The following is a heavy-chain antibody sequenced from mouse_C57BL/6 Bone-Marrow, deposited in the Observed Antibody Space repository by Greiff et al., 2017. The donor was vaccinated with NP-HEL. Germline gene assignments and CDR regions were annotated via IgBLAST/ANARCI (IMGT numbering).Heavy chain of an antibody. CDR2: IDPSDSYT. CDR1: GYTFTSYW. Sequence: QVQLQQPGAELVMPGASVKLSCKASGYTFTSYWMHWVKQRPGHGLEWIGEIDPSDSYTNYNQKFKGKSTLTVDKSSSTAYMQLSSLTSEDSAVYYCARDYDHDGFAYWGQGTLVTVSA. D-gene: IGHD2-4*01. V-gene: IGHV1-69*01. CDR3: ARDYDHDGFAY. J-gene: IGHJ3*01.